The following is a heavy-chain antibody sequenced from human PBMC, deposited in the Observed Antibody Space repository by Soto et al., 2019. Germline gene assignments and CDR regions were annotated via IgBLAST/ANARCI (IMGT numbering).Heavy chain of an antibody. V-gene: IGHV3-33*01. CDR1: GFTFSSYG. CDR3: ARDAKGYYYDSSGYLAYYFDY. J-gene: IGHJ4*02. D-gene: IGHD3-22*01. CDR2: IWYDGSNK. Sequence: ESGGGVVQPGRSLRLSCAASGFTFSSYGMHWVRQAPGKGLEWVAVIWYDGSNKYYADSVKGRFTISRDNSKNTLYLQMNSLRAEDTAVYYCARDAKGYYYDSSGYLAYYFDYWGQGTLVTVSS.